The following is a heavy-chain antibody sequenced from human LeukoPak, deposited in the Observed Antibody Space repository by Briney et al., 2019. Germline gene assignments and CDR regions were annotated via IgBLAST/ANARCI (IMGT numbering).Heavy chain of an antibody. D-gene: IGHD3-3*01. CDR3: ARDRSFFWSGYPKTYGMDV. V-gene: IGHV3-23*01. CDR2: ISGSGGST. Sequence: GGSLRLSCAASGFTFSSYAMSWVRQAPGKGLEWVSAISGSGGSTYYADSVKGRFTISRDNSKNTLYLQMNSLRAEDTAVYYCARDRSFFWSGYPKTYGMDVWGQGTTVTVSS. J-gene: IGHJ6*02. CDR1: GFTFSSYA.